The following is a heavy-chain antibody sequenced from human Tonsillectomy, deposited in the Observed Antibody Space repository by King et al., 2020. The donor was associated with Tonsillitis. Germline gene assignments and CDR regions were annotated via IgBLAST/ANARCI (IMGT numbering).Heavy chain of an antibody. V-gene: IGHV3-9*01. CDR3: STLVGATKSGLDFDY. D-gene: IGHD1-26*01. Sequence: VQLVESGGGLVQPGRSLRLSCAASGFTFDDYAMHWVRQAPGKGLEWVSGISWYSGSIGYADSVKGRFTISRDNAKNSLYLQMNSLRAEDTALYYCSTLVGATKSGLDFDYWGQGTLVTVSS. J-gene: IGHJ4*02. CDR2: ISWYSGSI. CDR1: GFTFDDYA.